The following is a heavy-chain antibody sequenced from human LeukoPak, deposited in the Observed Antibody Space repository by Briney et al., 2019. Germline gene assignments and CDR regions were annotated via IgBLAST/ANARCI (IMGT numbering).Heavy chain of an antibody. Sequence: GGSLRLSCAASGFTFSTYAMSWVRQAPGKGPEWVSVVSGTGGRTYCADSVKGRFTISRDDSKNTLYLQMNSLRAEDTALYYCVKASSSSPQYNWFDAWGQGTLVTVSS. D-gene: IGHD6-6*01. V-gene: IGHV3-23*01. CDR2: VSGTGGRT. CDR3: VKASSSSPQYNWFDA. J-gene: IGHJ5*02. CDR1: GFTFSTYA.